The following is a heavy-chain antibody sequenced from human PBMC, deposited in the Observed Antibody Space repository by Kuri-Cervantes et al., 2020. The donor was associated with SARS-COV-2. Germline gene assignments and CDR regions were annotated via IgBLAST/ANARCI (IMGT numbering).Heavy chain of an antibody. CDR1: GYTFTGYY. V-gene: IGHV1-18*04. CDR3: ARLPAVAGPQLPLDY. D-gene: IGHD6-13*01. Sequence: ASVKVSCKASGYTFTGYYMHWVRQAPGQGLEWMGWISAYNGNTNYAQKLQGRVTMTTDTSTSTAYMELRSLRSDDTAVYYCARLPAVAGPQLPLDYWGQGTLVTVSS. J-gene: IGHJ4*02. CDR2: ISAYNGNT.